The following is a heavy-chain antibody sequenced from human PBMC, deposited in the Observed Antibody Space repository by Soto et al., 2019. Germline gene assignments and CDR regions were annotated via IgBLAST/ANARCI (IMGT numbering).Heavy chain of an antibody. CDR3: ARGFRSITIFTNWFDP. Sequence: GGSLRLSCAASGFTFSSYSMNWVRQAPGKGLEWVSSISSSSSYIYYADSVKGRFTISRDNAKNSLYLQMNSLRAEDTAVYYCARGFRSITIFTNWFDPWGQGTLVTVSS. CDR1: GFTFSSYS. CDR2: ISSSSSYI. J-gene: IGHJ5*02. D-gene: IGHD3-3*01. V-gene: IGHV3-21*01.